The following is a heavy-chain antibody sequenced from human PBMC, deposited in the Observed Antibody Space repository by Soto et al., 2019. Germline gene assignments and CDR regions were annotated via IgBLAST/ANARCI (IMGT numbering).Heavy chain of an antibody. CDR3: ARARPAPRNWFDP. Sequence: PSETLSLTCTVPGASITSYYWNWIRQPPGKGLEWIGYVFDSGSTNYSPSLKSRVTISLDTSKNQFSLKLSSVTAADTAVYFCARARPAPRNWFDPWAQGTLVSVSA. J-gene: IGHJ5*02. CDR1: GASITSYY. V-gene: IGHV4-59*01. CDR2: VFDSGST.